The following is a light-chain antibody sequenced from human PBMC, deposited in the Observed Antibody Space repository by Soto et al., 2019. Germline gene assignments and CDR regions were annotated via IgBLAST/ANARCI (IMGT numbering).Light chain of an antibody. CDR2: GAS. Sequence: EIVMTQSPATLSVSPGESATHSCRASQGVESNLAWYQQKPGQAPRLFIYGASIRATGIPARFSGSESGTEFTLTISSLQSEDFAIYYCQQYNSWPGTFGQGTRLEIK. CDR3: QQYNSWPGT. J-gene: IGKJ5*01. V-gene: IGKV3-15*01. CDR1: QGVESN.